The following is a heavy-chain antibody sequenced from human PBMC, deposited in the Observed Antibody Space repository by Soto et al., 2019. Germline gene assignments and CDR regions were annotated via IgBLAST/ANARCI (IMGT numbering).Heavy chain of an antibody. D-gene: IGHD2-2*02. Sequence: SETLSLTCTVSGGSISSGGYYWSWIRQHPGKGLEWIGYIYYSGSTYYNPYLKSRVTISVDTSKNQFSLKLSSVTAVDTAVYYCARARPLYAPDYWGQGTLVTVSS. CDR3: ARARPLYAPDY. J-gene: IGHJ4*02. CDR2: IYYSGST. CDR1: GGSISSGGYY. V-gene: IGHV4-31*03.